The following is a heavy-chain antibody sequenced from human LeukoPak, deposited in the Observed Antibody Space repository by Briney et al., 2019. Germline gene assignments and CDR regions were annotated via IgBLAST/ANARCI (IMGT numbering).Heavy chain of an antibody. CDR3: ARDVVVSGAFDI. CDR2: INHSGST. CDR1: GGSFSGYY. J-gene: IGHJ3*02. D-gene: IGHD2-15*01. V-gene: IGHV4-34*01. Sequence: SETLSLTCAVYGGSFSGYYWSWIRQPPGKGLEWIGEINHSGSTNYNPSLKSRVTISVDTSKNQFSLKLSSVTAADTTVYYCARDVVVSGAFDIWGQGTMVTVSS.